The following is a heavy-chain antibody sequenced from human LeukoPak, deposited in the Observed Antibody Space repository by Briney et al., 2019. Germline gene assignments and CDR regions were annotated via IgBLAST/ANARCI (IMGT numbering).Heavy chain of an antibody. Sequence: ASVKVSCKASGYTFTSYGISWVRQAPGQGLEWMGWISAYNGNTNYAQKLQGRVTMTTDTSTSTAYMELRSLRSGDTAVYYCARVKAGPAATGAFDYWGQGTLVTVSS. CDR2: ISAYNGNT. CDR3: ARVKAGPAATGAFDY. D-gene: IGHD2-2*01. V-gene: IGHV1-18*01. J-gene: IGHJ4*02. CDR1: GYTFTSYG.